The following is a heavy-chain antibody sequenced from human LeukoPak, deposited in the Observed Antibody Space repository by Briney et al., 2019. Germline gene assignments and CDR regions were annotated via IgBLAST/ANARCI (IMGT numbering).Heavy chain of an antibody. CDR1: GGSFSGYY. Sequence: PSETLSLTCAVYGGSFSGYYWSWIRQPPGKGLEWIGYIYYSGSTYYNPSLKSRVTISVDTSKNQFSLKLSSVTAADTAVYYCARDKVDTAMADYYYYGMDVWGQGTTVTVSS. V-gene: IGHV4-30-4*08. D-gene: IGHD5-18*01. CDR3: ARDKVDTAMADYYYYGMDV. J-gene: IGHJ6*02. CDR2: IYYSGST.